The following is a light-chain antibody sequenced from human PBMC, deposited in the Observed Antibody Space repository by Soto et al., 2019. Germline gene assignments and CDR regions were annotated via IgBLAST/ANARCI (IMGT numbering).Light chain of an antibody. Sequence: SYELTKPPSVSVSPGQTASITCSGDKLGDKYACWYQQKPGQSPVLVIYQDSKRPSGIPERFSGSNSGNTATLTISGTQAMDEADYYCQAWDNSRIFGGGTKLTVL. V-gene: IGLV3-1*01. J-gene: IGLJ2*01. CDR1: KLGDKY. CDR3: QAWDNSRI. CDR2: QDS.